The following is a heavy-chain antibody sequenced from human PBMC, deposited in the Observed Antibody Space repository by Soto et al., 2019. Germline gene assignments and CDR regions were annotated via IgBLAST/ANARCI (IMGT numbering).Heavy chain of an antibody. CDR1: GFTFSTYY. D-gene: IGHD3-9*01. J-gene: IGHJ5*02. Sequence: EVQLVESGGGLVQPGGSLRLSCTASGFTFSTYYMTWVRQALGKGLEWVAFISHDGSGQWYVDSVKGRFAISRDNAKNSLYLQMNSLRAEDTAMYYCMQGGERDDINTWDQGTLVTVSS. CDR2: ISHDGSGQ. CDR3: MQGGERDDINT. V-gene: IGHV3-7*01.